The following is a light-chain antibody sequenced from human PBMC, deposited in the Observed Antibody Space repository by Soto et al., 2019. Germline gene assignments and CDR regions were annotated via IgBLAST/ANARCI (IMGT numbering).Light chain of an antibody. J-gene: IGLJ1*01. V-gene: IGLV2-14*01. CDR3: SSYTSSSTFV. CDR1: SSDVGGYNY. Sequence: QSALTQPASVSGSPGQSITISCTGTSSDVGGYNYVSWYQQRPGKAPKLMIYGVTNRPSGVSSRFSGSRSGNTASLTISGLQAEDEAEYFCSSYTSSSTFVFGTGTKLTVL. CDR2: GVT.